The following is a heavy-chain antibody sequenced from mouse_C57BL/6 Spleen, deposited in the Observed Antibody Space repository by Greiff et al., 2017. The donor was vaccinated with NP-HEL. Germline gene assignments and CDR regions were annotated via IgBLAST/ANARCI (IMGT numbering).Heavy chain of an antibody. CDR3: ARSPYYGYDGGFAY. D-gene: IGHD2-9*01. CDR2: INPNYGTT. CDR1: GYSFTDYN. V-gene: IGHV1-39*01. J-gene: IGHJ3*01. Sequence: EVKLQESGPELVKPGASVKISCKASGYSFTDYNMNWVKQSNGKSLEWIGVINPNYGTTSYNQKFKGKATLTVDQSSSTAYMQLNRLTSEDSAVYYCARSPYYGYDGGFAYWGQGTLVTVSA.